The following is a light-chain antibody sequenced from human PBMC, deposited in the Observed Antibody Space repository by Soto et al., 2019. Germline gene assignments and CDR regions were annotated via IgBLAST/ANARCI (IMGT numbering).Light chain of an antibody. CDR3: QQAYRFPFT. V-gene: IGKV1-12*01. CDR1: QGISSW. Sequence: DIQMTQSPSSVSASVGDRVTITCRASQGISSWLAWYQQKPGKATKLLIFAASSVQSGVPSRFSGSGSGTDFTLTITSLQPEDFATYNRQQAYRFPFTFGPGTKVDIK. CDR2: AAS. J-gene: IGKJ3*01.